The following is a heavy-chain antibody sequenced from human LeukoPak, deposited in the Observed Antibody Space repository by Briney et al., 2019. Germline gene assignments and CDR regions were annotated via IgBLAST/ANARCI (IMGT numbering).Heavy chain of an antibody. CDR2: TYSGGST. V-gene: IGHV3-66*02. CDR1: GFTVSSNY. J-gene: IGHJ6*03. Sequence: PGGSLRLSCAASGFTVSSNYMSWVRQAPGKGLEWVSVTYSGGSTYYADSVKGRFTISRDNSKNTLYLQMNSLRAEDTAVYYCARGLYYYYMDVRGEGTTVTVSS. CDR3: ARGLYYYYMDV.